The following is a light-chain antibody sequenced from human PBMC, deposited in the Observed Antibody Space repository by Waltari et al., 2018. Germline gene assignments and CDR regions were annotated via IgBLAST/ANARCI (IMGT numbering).Light chain of an antibody. V-gene: IGLV2-8*01. CDR3: SSYAGSNNFVV. CDR2: EVS. J-gene: IGLJ2*01. CDR1: SSDVGGYNY. Sequence: QSALTQPPSASGSPGQSVTISCTGTSSDVGGYNYVSWYQQHPGKAPKLMIYEVSNRPSGVPDRFSGSKSGNTASLTVSGLQAEDEADYYCSSYAGSNNFVVFGGGTKLTVL.